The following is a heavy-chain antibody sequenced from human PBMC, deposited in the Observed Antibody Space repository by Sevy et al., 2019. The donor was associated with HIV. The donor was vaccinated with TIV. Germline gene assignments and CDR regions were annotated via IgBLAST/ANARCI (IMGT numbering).Heavy chain of an antibody. Sequence: SETLSLTCAVYGGSFSGYYWSWIRQPPGKGLEWIGEINHSGSTNYNPSLKSRVTISVDTSKNQFSLKLSSVTAADTDVYYCARGGLGYCSSTSCYAIYYYYGMDVWGQGTTVTVSS. CDR3: ARGGLGYCSSTSCYAIYYYYGMDV. D-gene: IGHD2-2*01. V-gene: IGHV4-34*01. CDR2: INHSGST. CDR1: GGSFSGYY. J-gene: IGHJ6*02.